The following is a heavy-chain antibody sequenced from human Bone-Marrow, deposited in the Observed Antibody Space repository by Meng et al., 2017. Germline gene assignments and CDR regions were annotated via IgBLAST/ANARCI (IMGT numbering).Heavy chain of an antibody. CDR2: INHSGST. D-gene: IGHD4-11*01. Sequence: QGQLTQSGAGLLKPSETLSLTCVVSGGSFSDYYWSWIRQTPGKGLEWIGEINHSGSTNYNPSLEGRATISVDTSQNNLSLRLSSVTAADSAVYYCARGPTTMAHDFDYWGQGTLVTVSS. CDR1: GGSFSDYY. J-gene: IGHJ4*02. CDR3: ARGPTTMAHDFDY. V-gene: IGHV4-34*01.